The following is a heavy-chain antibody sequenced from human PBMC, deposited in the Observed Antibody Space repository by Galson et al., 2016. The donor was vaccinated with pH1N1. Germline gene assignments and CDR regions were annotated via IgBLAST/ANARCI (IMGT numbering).Heavy chain of an antibody. V-gene: IGHV3-30*04. CDR3: ARSRYFSFDY. J-gene: IGHJ4*02. CDR1: GFTLSCCA. Sequence: SLRLSCADSGFTLSCCAMHWVRQAPGKGLECVARLTIDGNNVYYADSAKGRFTISRDSSNNTLYLQMNSLRTEDTAIYYCARSRYFSFDYWGQGALVTVAS. CDR2: LTIDGNNV. D-gene: IGHD3-16*02.